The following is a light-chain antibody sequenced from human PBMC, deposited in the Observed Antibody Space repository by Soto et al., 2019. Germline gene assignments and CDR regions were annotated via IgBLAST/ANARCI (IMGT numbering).Light chain of an antibody. Sequence: EIVWTQAPGTLSLSPGERATLSCRASQSVSSSYLAWYQQKPGQAPRLLIYGASSRATGIPDRFSGSGSGTDFTLNLSRLEPEDFTVYYCQQYGSSPLTFGGGTKVEIK. CDR2: GAS. CDR3: QQYGSSPLT. CDR1: QSVSSSY. J-gene: IGKJ4*01. V-gene: IGKV3-20*01.